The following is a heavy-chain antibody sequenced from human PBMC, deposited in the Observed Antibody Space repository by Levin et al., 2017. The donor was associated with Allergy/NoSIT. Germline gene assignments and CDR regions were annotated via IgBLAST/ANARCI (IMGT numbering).Heavy chain of an antibody. J-gene: IGHJ5*02. CDR2: IYYSGST. CDR1: GGSISSSHYY. Sequence: SQTLSLTCSVSGGSISSSHYYWGWIRQPPGKGLEWIGTIYYSGSTYYTPSLKSRVTISVDTSKNQFSLKVNSVTAADTAVYYCARHGDNSGWSRFDPWGQGTLVTVSS. CDR3: ARHGDNSGWSRFDP. D-gene: IGHD6-19*01. V-gene: IGHV4-39*01.